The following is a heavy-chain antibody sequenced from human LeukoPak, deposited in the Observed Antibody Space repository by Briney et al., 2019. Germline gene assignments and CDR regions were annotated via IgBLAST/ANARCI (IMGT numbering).Heavy chain of an antibody. V-gene: IGHV4-39*02. CDR1: GGSTSGGNYY. Sequence: SETLSLTCIVSGGSTSGGNYYWGWIRQPPGKGLEWIGGISSSGNTYYNPSLKSRITISIDTSKNHFSLKLSSVTAADTAVYYCARLGAGPTYYDFWSGYSSFYFDYWGQGTLVTVSS. CDR3: ARLGAGPTYYDFWSGYSSFYFDY. D-gene: IGHD3-3*01. J-gene: IGHJ4*02. CDR2: ISSSGNT.